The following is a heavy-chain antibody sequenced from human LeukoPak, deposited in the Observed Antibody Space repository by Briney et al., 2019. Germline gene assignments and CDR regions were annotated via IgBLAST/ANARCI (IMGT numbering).Heavy chain of an antibody. D-gene: IGHD3-10*01. CDR1: GGSISSYY. CDR2: IYYSGST. J-gene: IGHJ3*02. V-gene: IGHV4-59*01. CDR3: ARGSVKAAFDI. Sequence: PSETLSLTCTVSGGSISSYYWSWLRQPPGKGLEWIGYIYYSGSTNYNPSLKSRVTISVDTSKNQFSLKLSSVTAADTAVYYCARGSVKAAFDIWGQGTMVTVSS.